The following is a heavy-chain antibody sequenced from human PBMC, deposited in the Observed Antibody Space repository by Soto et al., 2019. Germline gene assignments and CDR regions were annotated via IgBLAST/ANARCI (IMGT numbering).Heavy chain of an antibody. CDR3: ARGTVTSGRWFGP. D-gene: IGHD4-17*01. J-gene: IGHJ5*02. CDR2: ISTFNGNT. V-gene: IGHV1-18*04. CDR1: ASTFTGYT. Sequence: QVHLVQSGTEVKEPGASVKVSCKASASTFTGYTINWVRQPPGQGLEWMGWISTFNGNTKYAVNFEGRVTMTTNTSTTTAYMELTSLTFYAAAVYFCARGTVTSGRWFGPWGQGTLVSVSS.